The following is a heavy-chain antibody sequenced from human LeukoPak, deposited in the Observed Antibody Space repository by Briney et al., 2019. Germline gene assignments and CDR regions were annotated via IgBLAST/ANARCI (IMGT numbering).Heavy chain of an antibody. CDR3: AKCPNWNYFNYAMDV. CDR2: VYTSGRT. D-gene: IGHD1-20*01. V-gene: IGHV4-4*07. Sequence: SETLPLTCTDPGGSTSSYYWSWIRQPAGKGLEWIGRVYTSGRTNYNPSLKSLVTMSVDTSKNQFSMKLSSVTAADTAVYYCAKCPNWNYFNYAMDVWSQGTTVTVSS. J-gene: IGHJ6*02. CDR1: GGSTSSYY.